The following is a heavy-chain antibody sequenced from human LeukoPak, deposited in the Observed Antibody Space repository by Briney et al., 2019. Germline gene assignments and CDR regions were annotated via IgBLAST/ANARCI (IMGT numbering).Heavy chain of an antibody. Sequence: SETLSLTCTVSGGSISSGDYYWSWIRQPPGKGLEWIGYIYHSGSTYYNPSLKSRVTISVDTSKNQFSLKLSSVTAADTAVYYCASGYCSSTSCHEDYYYGMDVWGQGTTVTVSS. CDR3: ASGYCSSTSCHEDYYYGMDV. V-gene: IGHV4-30-4*01. CDR1: GGSISSGDYY. D-gene: IGHD2-2*03. J-gene: IGHJ6*02. CDR2: IYHSGST.